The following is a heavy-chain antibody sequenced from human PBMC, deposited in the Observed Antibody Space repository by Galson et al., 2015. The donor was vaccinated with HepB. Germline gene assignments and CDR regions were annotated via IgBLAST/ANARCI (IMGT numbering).Heavy chain of an antibody. D-gene: IGHD1-26*01. CDR2: ISAYNGNT. J-gene: IGHJ4*02. V-gene: IGHV1-18*04. CDR3: ARDRPQIYSGSYSEPFDY. CDR1: GYTFTSYG. Sequence: SVKVSCKASGYTFTSYGISWVRQAPGQGLEWMGWISAYNGNTNYAQKLQGRVTMTTDTSTSTAYMELRSLRSDDTAVYYCARDRPQIYSGSYSEPFDYWGQGTLVTVSS.